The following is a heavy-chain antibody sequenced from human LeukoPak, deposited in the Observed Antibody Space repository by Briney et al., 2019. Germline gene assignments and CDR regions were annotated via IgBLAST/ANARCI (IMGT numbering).Heavy chain of an antibody. J-gene: IGHJ4*02. CDR3: VRALGYCSSGSCYYYDY. V-gene: IGHV5-51*01. D-gene: IGHD2-15*01. CDR1: GYSFSSYW. CDR2: IYPGDSET. Sequence: GESLKISCKGSGYSFSSYWIGWVRQMPGKGLEWMGIIYPGDSETRYSPSFQGQVTISADKSISTAYLQWSSLKASDTAMYYCVRALGYCSSGSCYYYDYWGQRTLVTVSS.